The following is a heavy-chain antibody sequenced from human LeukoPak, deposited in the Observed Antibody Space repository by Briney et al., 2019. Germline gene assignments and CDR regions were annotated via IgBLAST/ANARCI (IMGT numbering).Heavy chain of an antibody. CDR1: GGSISSYY. CDR2: IYYSGST. J-gene: IGHJ4*02. V-gene: IGHV4-39*01. Sequence: SETLSLTCTVSGGSISSYYWSWIRQPPGKGLEWIGSIYYSGSTYYNPSLKSRVTISVDTSKNQFSLKLSSVTAAGTAVYYCARSDIVLMVYAIFDYWGQGTLVTVSS. CDR3: ARSDIVLMVYAIFDY. D-gene: IGHD2-8*01.